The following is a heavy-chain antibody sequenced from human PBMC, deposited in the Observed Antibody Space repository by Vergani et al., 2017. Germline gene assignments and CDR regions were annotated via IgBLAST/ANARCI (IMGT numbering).Heavy chain of an antibody. CDR1: GFTFDDYA. J-gene: IGHJ3*02. Sequence: EVQLVESGGGLVQPGRSLRLSCAASGFTFDDYAMHWVRQAPGKGLEWVSGISWNSNSIGYADSVKGRFTISRDNAKNSLYLQMNSLRAEDTALYYCVHGPLYSSGWWCGSFYIWGQGTMVTVSS. CDR2: ISWNSNSI. CDR3: VHGPLYSSGWWCGSFYI. D-gene: IGHD3-22*01. V-gene: IGHV3-9*01.